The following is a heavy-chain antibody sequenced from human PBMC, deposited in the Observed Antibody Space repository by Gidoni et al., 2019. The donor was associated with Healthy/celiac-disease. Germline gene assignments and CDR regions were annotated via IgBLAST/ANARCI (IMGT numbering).Heavy chain of an antibody. CDR1: GYTFTGYY. J-gene: IGHJ6*02. CDR2: INHNSGGT. D-gene: IGHD2-2*01. V-gene: IGHV1-2*02. CDR3: AREVVPAAIYYYYGMDV. Sequence: QVQLVQSGSEVKKPGASVKVSCKASGYTFTGYYMHWVRQAPGQGLEWMGWINHNSGGTNYAQKFQGRVTMTRDTSISTAYMELSRLRSDDTAVYYCAREVVPAAIYYYYGMDVWGQGTTVTVSS.